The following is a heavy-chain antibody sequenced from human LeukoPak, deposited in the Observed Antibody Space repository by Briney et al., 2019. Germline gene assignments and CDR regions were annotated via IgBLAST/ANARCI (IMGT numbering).Heavy chain of an antibody. CDR1: GGSISSGGYS. Sequence: PSETLSLTCAVSGGSISSGGYSWSWIRQPPGKGLEWVGYIYHSGSTYYNPSLKSRVTTSVDRSKNQFSLKLSSVTAADTAVYYCARGDYYYYYGMDVWGKGTTVTVSS. V-gene: IGHV4-30-2*01. CDR3: ARGDYYYYYGMDV. J-gene: IGHJ6*04. CDR2: IYHSGST.